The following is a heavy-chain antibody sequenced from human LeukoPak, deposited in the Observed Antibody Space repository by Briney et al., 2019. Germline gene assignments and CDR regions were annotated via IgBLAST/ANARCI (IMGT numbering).Heavy chain of an antibody. V-gene: IGHV3-21*01. J-gene: IGHJ4*02. CDR3: ARDYIVAAALFDY. CDR1: GFTFSSYS. CDR2: ISSSSSYI. Sequence: PGGSLRLSSAASGFTFSSYSMNWVCQAPGKGLEWVSSISSSSSYIYYADSVKGRFTISRDNAKNSLYLQMNSLRAEDTAVYYCARDYIVAAALFDYWGQGTLVTVSS. D-gene: IGHD6-13*01.